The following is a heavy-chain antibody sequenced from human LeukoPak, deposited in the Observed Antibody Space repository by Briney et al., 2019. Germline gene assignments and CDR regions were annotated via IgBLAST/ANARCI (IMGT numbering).Heavy chain of an antibody. CDR1: GGTFSSYA. CDR3: ARQPRCTSCYAGGNWALDY. D-gene: IGHD2-2*01. V-gene: IGHV1-69*13. J-gene: IGHJ4*02. Sequence: SVKVSCKASGGTFSSYAISWVRQAPGQGLEWIGGIIPIFGTANYAQKFQGRVTITADDSTSTAYMELSSLRSEDTAVYYCARQPRCTSCYAGGNWALDYWGQGTLVTVSS. CDR2: IIPIFGTA.